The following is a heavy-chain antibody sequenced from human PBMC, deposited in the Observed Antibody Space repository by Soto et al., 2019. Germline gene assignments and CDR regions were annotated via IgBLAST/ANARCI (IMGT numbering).Heavy chain of an antibody. CDR3: GRLFDSGHGPFDY. V-gene: IGHV3-64D*06. D-gene: IGHD3-10*01. J-gene: IGHJ4*02. Sequence: PGGSLRLSCSASGFTFSIYAMHWVRQAPGKGLEYVSSISTNGGSTDYADSVKGRFTISRDNSKNTVYLQMSSLRVEDTAVYYCGRLFDSGHGPFDYWGQGTLLTVSS. CDR2: ISTNGGST. CDR1: GFTFSIYA.